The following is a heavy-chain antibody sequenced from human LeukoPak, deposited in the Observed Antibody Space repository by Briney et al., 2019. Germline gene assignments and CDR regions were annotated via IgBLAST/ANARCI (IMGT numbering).Heavy chain of an antibody. CDR3: ARMYYYDSSGYLDY. Sequence: PGESLRLSCAASGFTFDDYGMSWVRQAPGKGLEWVSGINWNGGSTGYADSVKGRFTISRDNAKNSLYLQMNSLRAEDTALYYCARMYYYDSSGYLDYWGQGTLVTVSS. CDR2: INWNGGST. D-gene: IGHD3-22*01. CDR1: GFTFDDYG. J-gene: IGHJ4*02. V-gene: IGHV3-20*04.